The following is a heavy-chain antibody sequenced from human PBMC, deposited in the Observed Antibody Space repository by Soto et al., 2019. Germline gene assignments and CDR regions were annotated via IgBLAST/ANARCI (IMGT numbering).Heavy chain of an antibody. CDR3: ARERDSGDYAYYFDY. CDR1: GFTFSSYS. D-gene: IGHD4-17*01. V-gene: IGHV3-21*01. CDR2: ISSSSSYI. J-gene: IGHJ4*02. Sequence: EVQLVESGGGLVKPGGSLRLSCAASGFTFSSYSMNWVRQAPGKGLEWVSSISSSSSYIYYADSVKGLFTISRDNAKNSLYLQMNSLRAEDTAVYYCARERDSGDYAYYFDYWGQGTLVTVSS.